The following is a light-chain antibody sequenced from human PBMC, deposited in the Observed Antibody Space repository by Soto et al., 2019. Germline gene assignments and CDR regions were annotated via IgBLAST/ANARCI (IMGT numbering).Light chain of an antibody. CDR1: QDINSW. CDR3: QQYNIYPLT. Sequence: DVQMTQSPSSLSASVGDRVTITCRASQDINSWLAWYQQKPGNAPKSLIYAASSLQTGVRSRFSGSASGTDFTLTISNLQPEDSATYYCQQYNIYPLTFGGGTKVEIK. J-gene: IGKJ4*01. CDR2: AAS. V-gene: IGKV1D-16*01.